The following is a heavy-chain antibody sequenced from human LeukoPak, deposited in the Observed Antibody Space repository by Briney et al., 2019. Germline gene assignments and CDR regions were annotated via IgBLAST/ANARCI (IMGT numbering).Heavy chain of an antibody. CDR3: AKLTGHRGFDY. V-gene: IGHV1-69-2*01. CDR1: GYTFTDYY. J-gene: IGHJ4*02. Sequence: ASVKISCKVSGYTFTDYYMHWVQQAPGKGLEWMGLVDPEDGETIYAEKFQGRVTITADTSTDTAYMELSSLRSEDTAVYYCAKLTGHRGFDYWGQGALVTVSS. D-gene: IGHD7-27*01. CDR2: VDPEDGET.